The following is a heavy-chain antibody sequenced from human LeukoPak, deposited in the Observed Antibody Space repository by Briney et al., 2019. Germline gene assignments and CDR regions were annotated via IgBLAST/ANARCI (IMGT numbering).Heavy chain of an antibody. CDR2: IYYSGST. CDR3: ASSNYGPYYYMDV. CDR1: GGSISSYY. J-gene: IGHJ6*03. V-gene: IGHV4-59*01. D-gene: IGHD4-11*01. Sequence: SETLSLTCTVSGGSISSYYWSWIRQPPGKGLEWIGYIYYSGSTNYNPSLKSRVTMSVDTSKNQFSLKLSSVTAADTAVYYCASSNYGPYYYMDVWGKGTTVTVSS.